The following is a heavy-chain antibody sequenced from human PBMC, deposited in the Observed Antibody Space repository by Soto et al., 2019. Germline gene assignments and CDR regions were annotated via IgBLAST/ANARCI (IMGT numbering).Heavy chain of an antibody. V-gene: IGHV1-69*01. D-gene: IGHD1-26*01. Sequence: QVQLVQSGAEVKKPGSSVKVSCKASGGTFSSYAISWVQQASGQGLEWMGGIIPIFGTANYAQKFQGRVTITADESTSTAYMELSSLRSEDTAVYYCARNLDGGATLGEFDYWGQGTLVTVSS. J-gene: IGHJ4*02. CDR2: IIPIFGTA. CDR3: ARNLDGGATLGEFDY. CDR1: GGTFSSYA.